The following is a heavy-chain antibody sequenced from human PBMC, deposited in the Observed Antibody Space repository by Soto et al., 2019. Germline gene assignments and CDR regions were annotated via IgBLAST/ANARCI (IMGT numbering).Heavy chain of an antibody. CDR2: FLYGGKT. CDR3: AAAVDY. Sequence: QLQMKESGPGLGKPSETLSLTCSVSGGSISSSSYFGGWIRQPPGKGLEWIGSFLYGGKTYYNPSLKGRLGISVDTSKNQFSLRLTSVTAADTAIYYCAAAVDYWGQGTLVTVSS. V-gene: IGHV4-39*01. J-gene: IGHJ4*02. CDR1: GGSISSSSYF.